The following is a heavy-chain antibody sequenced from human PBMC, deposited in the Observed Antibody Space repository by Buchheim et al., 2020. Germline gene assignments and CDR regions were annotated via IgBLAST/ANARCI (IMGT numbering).Heavy chain of an antibody. V-gene: IGHV4-39*01. J-gene: IGHJ4*02. Sequence: QLQLQESGPGLVKPSETLSLTCTVSGGSISSSSYYWGWIRQPPGKGLEWIGSIYYSGSTYYNTSLKSRVTISVDTSQNQFSLKLSSVTAADTAVYYCARRGRDGYATFDYWGQGTL. CDR3: ARRGRDGYATFDY. CDR2: IYYSGST. D-gene: IGHD5-24*01. CDR1: GGSISSSSYY.